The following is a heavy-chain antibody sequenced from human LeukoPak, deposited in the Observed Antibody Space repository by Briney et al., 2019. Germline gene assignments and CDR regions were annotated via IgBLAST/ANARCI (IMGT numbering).Heavy chain of an antibody. J-gene: IGHJ4*02. V-gene: IGHV3-21*01. CDR2: VSSSSSYI. CDR1: GFSFSSYT. Sequence: GGSLRLSCAASGFSFSSYTMNWVRQAPGKGLEWVSIVSSSSSYIYYADSVKGRFTISRDNAKNALYLQMNSLRVEDTAVYYCARDGRCGGDCYASWGQGTLVTVSS. D-gene: IGHD2-21*02. CDR3: ARDGRCGGDCYAS.